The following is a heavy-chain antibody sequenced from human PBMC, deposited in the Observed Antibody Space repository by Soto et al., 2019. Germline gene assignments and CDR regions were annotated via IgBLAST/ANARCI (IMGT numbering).Heavy chain of an antibody. D-gene: IGHD1-26*01. Sequence: PGGSLRLSCAASGFTFSSYSMNWVRQAPGKGLEWVSYISSSSSTIYYADSVRGRFTVSRDNSKKTLYLQMDSLRPEDTAVYYCARGRENYSYFDYWGQGIVVTVSS. CDR3: ARGRENYSYFDY. CDR1: GFTFSSYS. V-gene: IGHV3-48*01. J-gene: IGHJ4*02. CDR2: ISSSSSTI.